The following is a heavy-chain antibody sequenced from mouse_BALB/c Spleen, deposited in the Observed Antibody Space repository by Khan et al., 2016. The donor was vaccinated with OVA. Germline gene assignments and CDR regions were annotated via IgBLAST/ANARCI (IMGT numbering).Heavy chain of an antibody. CDR2: IAPANGNT. J-gene: IGHJ1*01. CDR1: GFNIKDTY. CDR3: ASPSYDTRGFEV. D-gene: IGHD2-12*01. V-gene: IGHV14-3*02. Sequence: IQLVQSGAELVKPGASVKLSCTASGFNIKDTYLHWVKQRPEQGLEWIGRIAPANGNTQYDPKFQGKAAITSDTSSNTSYLQLNSLTSEDTAVYYCASPSYDTRGFEVWGAGTTVTVSS.